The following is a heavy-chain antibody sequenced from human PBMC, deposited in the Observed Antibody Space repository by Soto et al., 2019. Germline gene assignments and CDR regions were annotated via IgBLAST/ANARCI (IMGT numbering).Heavy chain of an antibody. CDR2: ISGSGGST. D-gene: IGHD6-19*01. Sequence: EVQLLESGGGLVQPGGSLRLSCAASGFTFSSYAMSWVRQAPGKGLEWVSAISGSGGSTYYADSVKGRFTISRDNSKNTRYLQMNSLRGEDTAVYYCAKVLPDSSGWYYFDYWGQGTLVTVSS. CDR3: AKVLPDSSGWYYFDY. V-gene: IGHV3-23*01. J-gene: IGHJ4*02. CDR1: GFTFSSYA.